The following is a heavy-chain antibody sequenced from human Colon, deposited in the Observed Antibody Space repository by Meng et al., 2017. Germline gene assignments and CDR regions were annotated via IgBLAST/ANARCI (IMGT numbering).Heavy chain of an antibody. Sequence: ESLKISCAAPGFTFSRYTMGWVRQAPGKGLEWVSDINASDGRTYYADSMKGRFTISRNNSKNTLYLQMNSLRVEDTAVYYCARAGGTSWYDYWGQGTLVTVSS. D-gene: IGHD6-13*01. V-gene: IGHV3-23*01. CDR3: ARAGGTSWYDY. J-gene: IGHJ4*02. CDR2: INASDGRT. CDR1: GFTFSRYT.